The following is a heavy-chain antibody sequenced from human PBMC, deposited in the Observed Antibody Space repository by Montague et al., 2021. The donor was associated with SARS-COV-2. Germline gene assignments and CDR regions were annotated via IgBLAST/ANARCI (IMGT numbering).Heavy chain of an antibody. CDR2: VFYSGTT. CDR3: ARDQSTRPRGYFDL. V-gene: IGHV4-59*02. Sequence: SETLSLTCTVSGGSVSEFYWSWLRQPPGKGLEWFAYVFYSGTTSYNPSLKSRATISVDTSKNQFSLRLDPVTAADTAVYYCARDQSTRPRGYFDLWGRGTLVTVSS. J-gene: IGHJ2*01. D-gene: IGHD1-1*01. CDR1: GGSVSEFY.